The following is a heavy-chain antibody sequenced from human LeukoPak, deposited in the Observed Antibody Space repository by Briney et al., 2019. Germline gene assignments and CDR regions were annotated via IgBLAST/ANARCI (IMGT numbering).Heavy chain of an antibody. J-gene: IGHJ4*02. CDR1: GFTFSNYG. CDR3: ARDERWIQFNY. D-gene: IGHD5-18*01. Sequence: GGSLRLSCVASGFTFSNYGMNWVRQAPGKGLEWVSGIVGSGVTTFYAGSVKGRFTISKDKSKNTLYLHMNGLRVEDTAIYYCARDERWIQFNYWGQGTLVTVSS. CDR2: IVGSGVTT. V-gene: IGHV3-23*01.